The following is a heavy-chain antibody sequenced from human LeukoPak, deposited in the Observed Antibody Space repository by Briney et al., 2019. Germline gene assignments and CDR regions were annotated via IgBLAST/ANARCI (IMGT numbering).Heavy chain of an antibody. Sequence: GGSLRLSCAASGFTFSSYGMHWVRQAPGKGLEWVAVISYDGSNKYYADSVRGRFTISRDNSKNTLYLQMNSLRAEDTAVYYCAKDLTGMVRGEGAFDYWGQGTLVTVSS. J-gene: IGHJ4*02. CDR1: GFTFSSYG. D-gene: IGHD3-10*01. V-gene: IGHV3-30*18. CDR3: AKDLTGMVRGEGAFDY. CDR2: ISYDGSNK.